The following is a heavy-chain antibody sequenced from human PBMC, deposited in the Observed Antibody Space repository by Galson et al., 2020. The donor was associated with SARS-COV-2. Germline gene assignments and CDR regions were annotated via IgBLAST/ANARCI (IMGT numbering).Heavy chain of an antibody. D-gene: IGHD1-26*01. CDR1: GFTFTRYT. J-gene: IGHJ2*01. Sequence: GGSLRLSCAASGFTFTRYTMHWVRQTPGTGLEWVAVVSLDGSKTYYADSVRGRFTISRDNSNNTQYLQMNSLRPEDTALYYCAKGRGGTSSLYWYFDFWGRGTLVTVSS. CDR2: VSLDGSKT. CDR3: AKGRGGTSSLYWYFDF. V-gene: IGHV3-30-3*01.